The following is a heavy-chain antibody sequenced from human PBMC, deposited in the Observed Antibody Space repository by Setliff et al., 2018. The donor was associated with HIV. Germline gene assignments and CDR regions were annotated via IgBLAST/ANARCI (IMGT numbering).Heavy chain of an antibody. J-gene: IGHJ4*02. CDR3: ARDRGSGSWFDF. Sequence: PSETLSLTCTVSGGSITSGSYYWSWIRQPAGKGLEWIGRFYTSGSTNYNPSLKSRVTMSVDTSKSQFSLKLSSVTAADTAVYYCARDRGSGSWFDFWGQGTLVTVS. D-gene: IGHD1-26*01. CDR1: GGSITSGSYY. CDR2: FYTSGST. V-gene: IGHV4-61*02.